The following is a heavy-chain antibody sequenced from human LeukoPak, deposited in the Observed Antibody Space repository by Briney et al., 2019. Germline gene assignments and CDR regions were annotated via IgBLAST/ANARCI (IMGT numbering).Heavy chain of an antibody. V-gene: IGHV4-59*12. CDR1: GGSISTYY. CDR3: ARGRRSGSLFDY. J-gene: IGHJ4*02. Sequence: SETLSLTCTVSGGSISTYYWSWIRQPPGKGLEWIGYIYYSGNTNYNPSLKSRVTISVDTSKNQFSLKLSSVTAADTAVYYCARGRRSGSLFDYWGQGTLVTVSS. D-gene: IGHD1-26*01. CDR2: IYYSGNT.